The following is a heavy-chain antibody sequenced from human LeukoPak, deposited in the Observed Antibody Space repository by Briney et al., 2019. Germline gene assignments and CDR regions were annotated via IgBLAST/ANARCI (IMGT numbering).Heavy chain of an antibody. V-gene: IGHV3-23*01. D-gene: IGHD3-22*01. J-gene: IGHJ4*02. Sequence: GGSLRLSCAASGFTFNNYALAWVRQTPEKGLECVSAISGDGVSPYYVDSVGGRFTISRDNSKNTLYLQMNSLRAEDTAVYYCAKDPLITMITDWGQGTLVTVSS. CDR1: GFTFNNYA. CDR2: ISGDGVSP. CDR3: AKDPLITMITD.